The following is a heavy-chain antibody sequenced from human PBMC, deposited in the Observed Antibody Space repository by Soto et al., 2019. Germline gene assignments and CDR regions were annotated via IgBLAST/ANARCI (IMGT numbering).Heavy chain of an antibody. Sequence: QVKRVQSGAEVKKPGASVKVSGKASGYTFTSYDITWVRQATGQGREGMGWMNPNSGKTGYEQKFKGRVTMTMNTCIGTVNRELSSVRSEDTAVYYCASGMWEQQDWFDPWGQGTLVTVSS. J-gene: IGHJ5*02. V-gene: IGHV1-8*01. D-gene: IGHD1-26*01. CDR1: GYTFTSYD. CDR3: ASGMWEQQDWFDP. CDR2: MNPNSGKT.